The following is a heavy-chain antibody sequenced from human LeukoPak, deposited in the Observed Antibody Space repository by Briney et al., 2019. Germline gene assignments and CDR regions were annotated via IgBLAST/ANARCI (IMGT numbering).Heavy chain of an antibody. CDR1: GGSISSYY. CDR2: IYTSGST. CDR3: ARVGGGSYSWTDAFDI. Sequence: SETLSLTCTVSGGSISSYYWSWIRQPAGKGLEWIGRIYTSGSTNYNPSLKSRVTMSVDTSKNQFSLKLSSATAADTAVYYCARVGGGSYSWTDAFDIWGQGTMVTVSS. D-gene: IGHD1-26*01. V-gene: IGHV4-4*07. J-gene: IGHJ3*02.